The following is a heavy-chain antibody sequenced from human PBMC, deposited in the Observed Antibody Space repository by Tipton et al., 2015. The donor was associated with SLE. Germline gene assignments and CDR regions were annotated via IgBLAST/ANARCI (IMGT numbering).Heavy chain of an antibody. D-gene: IGHD1-1*01. CDR1: GGSVSSRSNY. CDR3: ASGNPVMPL. J-gene: IGHJ4*02. Sequence: TLSLTCTVSGGSVSSRSNYWGWIRQPPGKRLEWIGYIFYTGSTNYNPSLKSRVAMSVDMSKNQFSLKLTSVTAADTAVYYCASGNPVMPLWGQGTLVTVSS. V-gene: IGHV4-61*01. CDR2: IFYTGST.